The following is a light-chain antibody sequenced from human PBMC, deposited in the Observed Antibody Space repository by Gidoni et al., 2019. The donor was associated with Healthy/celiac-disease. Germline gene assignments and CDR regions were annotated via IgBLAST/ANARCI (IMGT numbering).Light chain of an antibody. CDR3: QVWDSSTASWV. V-gene: IGLV3-9*01. Sequence: SYKLTQPLSVSVALGQTARITCGGNNIGGKNVHWYQQKPGQAPVLVIYRDSNRPSGIPERFSGSNSGNTATLTISRAQAGDEADYYCQVWDSSTASWVFGGGTKLTVL. J-gene: IGLJ3*02. CDR1: NIGGKN. CDR2: RDS.